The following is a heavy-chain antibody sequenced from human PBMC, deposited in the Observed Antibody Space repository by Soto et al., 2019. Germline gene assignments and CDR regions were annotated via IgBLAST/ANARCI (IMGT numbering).Heavy chain of an antibody. V-gene: IGHV1-18*01. Sequence: ASVKVSCKASGYTFTSYGISWVRQAPGQGLEWMGWISAYNGNTNYAQKLQGRVTMTTDTSTSTAYMELRSLRSDDTAVYYCARVRAAGRPYYYYYMDVWGKGTTVTVS. CDR2: ISAYNGNT. CDR3: ARVRAAGRPYYYYYMDV. CDR1: GYTFTSYG. D-gene: IGHD6-13*01. J-gene: IGHJ6*03.